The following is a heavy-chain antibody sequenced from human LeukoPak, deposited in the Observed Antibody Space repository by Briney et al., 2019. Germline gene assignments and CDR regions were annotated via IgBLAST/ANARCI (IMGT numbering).Heavy chain of an antibody. CDR3: ASLKVTTLPFWFAP. CDR2: MNPNSGNT. D-gene: IGHD4-17*01. J-gene: IGHJ5*01. V-gene: IGHV1-8*02. CDR1: GYTFTSYY. Sequence: ASVKVSCKASGYTFTSYYMHWVRQATGQGLEWMGWMNPNSGNTGYAQKFQGRVTMTRNTSISTAYMELSSLRSEDTAVYYCASLKVTTLPFWFAPGRQRTLVTVSS.